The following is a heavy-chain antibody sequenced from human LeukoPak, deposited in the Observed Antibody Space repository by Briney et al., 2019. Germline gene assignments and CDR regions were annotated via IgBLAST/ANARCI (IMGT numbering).Heavy chain of an antibody. J-gene: IGHJ4*02. D-gene: IGHD2-2*01. Sequence: ASVKVSCKASGYTFTSCAMNWVRQAPGQGLEWMGWINTNTGNPTYAQGFTGRFVFSLDTSVSTAYLQTSSLKAEDTAVYYCTRQGPGYCGSTSCYGVDYWGQGTLVTVSS. CDR1: GYTFTSCA. V-gene: IGHV7-4-1*02. CDR2: INTNTGNP. CDR3: TRQGPGYCGSTSCYGVDY.